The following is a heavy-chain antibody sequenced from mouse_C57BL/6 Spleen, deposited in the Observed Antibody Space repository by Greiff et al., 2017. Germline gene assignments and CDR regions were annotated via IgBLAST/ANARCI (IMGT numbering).Heavy chain of an antibody. D-gene: IGHD2-1*01. J-gene: IGHJ4*01. CDR3: TRERGNYDAMDY. CDR2: IYPGNSET. CDR1: GYTFTSYW. V-gene: IGHV1-5*01. Sequence: VQLQQSGTVLARPGASVKMSCKTSGYTFTSYWMHWVKQRPGQGLEWIGAIYPGNSETSYNQKFKGKAKLTAVTSASTAYMELSILTNEDSAVDYCTRERGNYDAMDYWGQGTSVTVSS.